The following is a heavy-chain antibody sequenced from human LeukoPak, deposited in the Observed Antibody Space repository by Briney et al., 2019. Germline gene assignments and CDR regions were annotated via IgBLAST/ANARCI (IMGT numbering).Heavy chain of an antibody. J-gene: IGHJ4*02. V-gene: IGHV3-66*01. CDR1: GFTFSSYA. CDR3: ASCSDGYNWFDY. CDR2: IYSGGST. Sequence: PGGSLRLSCAASGFTFSSYAMSWVRQAPGKGLEWVSVIYSGGSTYYADSVKGRFAISRDNSKNTLYLQMNSLRAEDTAVYYCASCSDGYNWFDYWGQGTLVTVSS. D-gene: IGHD5-24*01.